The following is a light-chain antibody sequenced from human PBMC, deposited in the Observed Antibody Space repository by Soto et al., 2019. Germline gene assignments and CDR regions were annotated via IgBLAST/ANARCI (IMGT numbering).Light chain of an antibody. CDR2: EVS. CDR3: SSFAGNNNLV. Sequence: QSALTQPPSASGSPGQSVTISCTGTSSDVGGYNYVSWYQQHPGKAPKLMISEVSKRPSGVPDRFSGSKSGNTASLTASGLQAEDEAAYYCSSFAGNNNLVFGGGTKLTVL. J-gene: IGLJ2*01. V-gene: IGLV2-8*01. CDR1: SSDVGGYNY.